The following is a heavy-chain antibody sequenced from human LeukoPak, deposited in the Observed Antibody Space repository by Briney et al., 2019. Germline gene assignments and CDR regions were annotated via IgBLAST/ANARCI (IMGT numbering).Heavy chain of an antibody. Sequence: SVQVSCKASAGTFSSYAISWVRQAPRQEVEWMGGIIPIFGTANYAQKFQGRVTIIADESTSTAYIELGSLTSEDTGVYYCARFAGYSGSWYLGWGQGTLVTVSS. CDR2: IIPIFGTA. D-gene: IGHD6-13*01. J-gene: IGHJ1*01. CDR1: AGTFSSYA. V-gene: IGHV1-69*13. CDR3: ARFAGYSGSWYLG.